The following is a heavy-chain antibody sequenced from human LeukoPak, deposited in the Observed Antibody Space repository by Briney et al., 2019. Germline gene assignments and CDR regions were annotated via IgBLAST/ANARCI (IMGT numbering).Heavy chain of an antibody. CDR2: GHYSGTT. V-gene: IGHV4-59*08. J-gene: IGHJ4*02. CDR3: ARHGTGTGYPLDY. D-gene: IGHD3/OR15-3a*01. Sequence: SETLSLTCTVSGVSINSHYWSWIRQSPGKGLEWIAYGHYSGTTNYNPSLKSRVTILVDTSKNQFSLKLTSVSAADTAMYYCARHGTGTGYPLDYWGLGTLVTVSS. CDR1: GVSINSHY.